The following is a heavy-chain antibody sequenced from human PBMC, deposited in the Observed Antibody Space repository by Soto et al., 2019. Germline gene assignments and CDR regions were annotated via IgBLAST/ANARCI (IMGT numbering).Heavy chain of an antibody. CDR2: VFYSGTT. Sequence: SETLSLTCTVSGDSISSYYWSWIRQPPGKGLEWIGYVFYSGTTNSNPSLKSRVTLSLDTSRNQFSLKLNSVTAADTAVYFCARGGLHLGEFSLGQFDSWGQGTLVTVSS. CDR3: ARGGLHLGEFSLGQFDS. J-gene: IGHJ5*01. CDR1: GDSISSYY. V-gene: IGHV4-59*01. D-gene: IGHD3-16*02.